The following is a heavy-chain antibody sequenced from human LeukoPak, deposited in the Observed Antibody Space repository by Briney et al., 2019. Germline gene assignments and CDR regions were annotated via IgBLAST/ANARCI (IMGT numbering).Heavy chain of an antibody. D-gene: IGHD2-2*02. CDR2: IMPLFGST. V-gene: IGHV1-69*05. J-gene: IGHJ4*02. Sequence: SVKVSCKASGYTFTSYDINWVRQSTGQGLEWMGGIMPLFGSTKYTQKFQGRVTITTDESTSTAYMELSSLRSEDTAVYYCARDLSFDCSSTSCYNPYYWGQGTLVTVSS. CDR1: GYTFTSYD. CDR3: ARDLSFDCSSTSCYNPYY.